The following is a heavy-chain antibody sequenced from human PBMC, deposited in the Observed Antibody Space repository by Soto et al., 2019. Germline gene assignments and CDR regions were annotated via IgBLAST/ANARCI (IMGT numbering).Heavy chain of an antibody. J-gene: IGHJ6*03. V-gene: IGHV4-59*08. Sequence: SETLSLTCTVSGGSISSYYWSWIRQPPGKGLEWIGYIYYSGSTNYNPSLKSRVTISVDTSKNQFSLKLSFVTAADRAVYYCAGSIRFLEWLSREYYYYYYMDVWGKGTTVTVSS. CDR1: GGSISSYY. D-gene: IGHD3-3*01. CDR3: AGSIRFLEWLSREYYYYYYMDV. CDR2: IYYSGST.